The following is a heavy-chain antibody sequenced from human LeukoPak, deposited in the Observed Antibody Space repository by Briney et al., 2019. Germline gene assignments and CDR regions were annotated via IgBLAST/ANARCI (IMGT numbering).Heavy chain of an antibody. V-gene: IGHV4-34*01. CDR2: INHSGST. CDR1: GGSFSGYY. CDR3: AVTTDAFDI. Sequence: PSETLSLTCAVYGGSFSGYYWSWIRQPPGKGLEWIGEINHSGSTNYNPSLKSRVTISVDTSKNQFSLKLSSATAADTAVYYCAVTTDAFDIWGQGTMVTVSS. J-gene: IGHJ3*02. D-gene: IGHD1-14*01.